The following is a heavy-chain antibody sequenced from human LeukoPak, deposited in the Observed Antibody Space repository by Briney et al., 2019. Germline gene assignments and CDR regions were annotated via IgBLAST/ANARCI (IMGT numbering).Heavy chain of an antibody. CDR1: GYTFTSYD. CDR3: ARGRAPGVTAKRYYFDY. Sequence: GASVKVSCKASGYTFTSYDINWVRQATGQGLEWMGWTNPNSGNTGYAQKFQGRVTMTRNTSISTAYMELSSLRSEDTAVYYCARGRAPGVTAKRYYFDYWGQGTLVTVSS. D-gene: IGHD2-21*02. V-gene: IGHV1-8*01. J-gene: IGHJ4*02. CDR2: TNPNSGNT.